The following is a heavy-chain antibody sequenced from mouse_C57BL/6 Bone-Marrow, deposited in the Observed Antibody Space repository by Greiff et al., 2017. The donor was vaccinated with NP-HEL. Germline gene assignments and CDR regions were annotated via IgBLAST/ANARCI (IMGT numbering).Heavy chain of an antibody. CDR3: VGGIYDGYYRYFDV. CDR1: GYTFTSYW. Sequence: QVQLQQPGTELVKPGASVKLSCKASGYTFTSYWMHWVKQRPGQGLEWIGNINPSNGGTNYNEKFKSKATLTVDKSSGTAYMQLSSLTSEDSAVYYCVGGIYDGYYRYFDVWGTGTTVTVSS. V-gene: IGHV1-53*01. J-gene: IGHJ1*03. D-gene: IGHD2-3*01. CDR2: INPSNGGT.